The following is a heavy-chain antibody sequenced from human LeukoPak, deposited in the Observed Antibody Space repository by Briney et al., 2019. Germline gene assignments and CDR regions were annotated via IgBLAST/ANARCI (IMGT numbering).Heavy chain of an antibody. D-gene: IGHD2/OR15-2a*01. Sequence: PSEILSLTCTVSGASISTSNHYWGWIRQPPGKGLEWIGNVYYSGTTYYNTSLKSRVTISVDTSKNQFSLKLSSVTATDTAMYYCLVPGPYFSNYGMDVWGQGTTVTVYS. V-gene: IGHV4-39*01. CDR1: GASISTSNHY. CDR3: LVPGPYFSNYGMDV. CDR2: VYYSGTT. J-gene: IGHJ6*02.